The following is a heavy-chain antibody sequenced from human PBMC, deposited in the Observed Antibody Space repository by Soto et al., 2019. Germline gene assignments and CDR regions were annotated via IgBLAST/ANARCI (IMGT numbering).Heavy chain of an antibody. Sequence: GSLRLSCSASGFNFNTYWMYWVRQAPGKGLEGVANIDTDGSRKNYVDSVKGRFSVSRDNAKNSLYLQMNNLRPEDTAVYYCARDVYEILGRVVRRLDSWGQGTLVTVSS. D-gene: IGHD2-8*01. J-gene: IGHJ4*02. CDR2: IDTDGSRK. CDR3: ARDVYEILGRVVRRLDS. CDR1: GFNFNTYW. V-gene: IGHV3-7*03.